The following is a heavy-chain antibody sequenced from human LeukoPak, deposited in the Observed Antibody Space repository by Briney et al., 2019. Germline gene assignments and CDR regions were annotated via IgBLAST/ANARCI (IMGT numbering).Heavy chain of an antibody. V-gene: IGHV3-30*04. CDR3: ARDGLQVDTAMVIDY. CDR1: GFTFSSCA. D-gene: IGHD5-18*01. CDR2: ISYDGSSK. Sequence: GGSLRLSCAASGFTFSSCAMHWVRQAPGKGLEWVAIISYDGSSKYYADSVKGRFTISRDNSKNTLYLQMNSLRAEDTAVYYCARDGLQVDTAMVIDYWGQGTLVTVSS. J-gene: IGHJ4*02.